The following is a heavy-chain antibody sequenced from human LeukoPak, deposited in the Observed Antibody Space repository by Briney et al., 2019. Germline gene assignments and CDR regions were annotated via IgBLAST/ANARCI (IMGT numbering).Heavy chain of an antibody. D-gene: IGHD6-19*01. CDR2: INPNSGVT. J-gene: IGHJ4*02. CDR3: ARGYGSAWHGDF. V-gene: IGHV1-2*06. Sequence: ASVKVSCKASGYSFTGSYIHWVRQAPGQGLEWMGRINPNSGVTNFAQKFQGRVTMTRDTSISTAYMELSRLRSDDTAVYYCARGYGSAWHGDFWGQGTLVTVSS. CDR1: GYSFTGSY.